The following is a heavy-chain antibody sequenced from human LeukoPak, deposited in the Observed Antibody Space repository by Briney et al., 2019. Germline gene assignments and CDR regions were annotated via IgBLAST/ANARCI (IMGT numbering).Heavy chain of an antibody. D-gene: IGHD1-26*01. CDR3: AREMGLSDAFDF. J-gene: IGHJ3*01. CDR1: VFTMSTYW. V-gene: IGHV3-7*01. CDR2: IKQDGTEK. Sequence: PGGSLRLSCGASVFTMSTYWMSWVRQAPGKGLEWVANIKQDGTEKYYVDSVEGRFTISRDNAKNSVYLQMSSLSVEDTAVCYCAREMGLSDAFDFWGQGTMVTVSS.